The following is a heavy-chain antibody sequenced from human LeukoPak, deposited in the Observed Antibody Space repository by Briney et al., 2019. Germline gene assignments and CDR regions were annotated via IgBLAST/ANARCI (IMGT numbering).Heavy chain of an antibody. CDR1: GFTVRSNH. CDR2: IYSDGST. CDR3: ARYPGDWSYYYYYGMDV. Sequence: PGGSLRLSCAASGFTVRSNHMTWVRQAPGKGLEWVSGIYSDGSTYYADSVKGRFTISRDNAKNSLYLQMNSLRAEDTAVYYCARYPGDWSYYYYYGMDVWGQGTTVTVSS. V-gene: IGHV3-66*01. D-gene: IGHD7-27*01. J-gene: IGHJ6*02.